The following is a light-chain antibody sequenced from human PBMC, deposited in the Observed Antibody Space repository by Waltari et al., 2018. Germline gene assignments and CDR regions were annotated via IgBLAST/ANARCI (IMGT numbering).Light chain of an antibody. V-gene: IGKV2D-29*01. J-gene: IGKJ1*01. Sequence: DIVLTQTPLSLSVTSGQTASISCKSSQSLLHSDGQTYLHWYVQRPGQPPQLLIYEVSNRFSGVPDNFSGSGSGTDFTLKISRVEAEDVGVYYCMQSIQFPWTFGQGTKVEIK. CDR3: MQSIQFPWT. CDR2: EVS. CDR1: QSLLHSDGQTY.